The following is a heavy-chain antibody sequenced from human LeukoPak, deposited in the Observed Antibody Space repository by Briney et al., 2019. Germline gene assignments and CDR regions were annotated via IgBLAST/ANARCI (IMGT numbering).Heavy chain of an antibody. Sequence: GGSLRLSCAASGFYFSDCWMSWIRQAPGKGLEWVAHMNQDGSAKYYVDSVKDRFTISRGNAKSSLFLQMSSLRAEDTAVYYCAIWGSWGSNFWGQGTLVSVSS. CDR3: AIWGSWGSNF. CDR1: GFYFSDCW. CDR2: MNQDGSAK. V-gene: IGHV3-7*01. J-gene: IGHJ4*02. D-gene: IGHD3-16*01.